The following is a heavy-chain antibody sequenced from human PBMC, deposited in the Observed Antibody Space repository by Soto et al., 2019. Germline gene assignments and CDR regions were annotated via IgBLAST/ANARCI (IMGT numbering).Heavy chain of an antibody. V-gene: IGHV3-74*01. D-gene: IGHD6-6*01. J-gene: IGHJ4*02. CDR3: ARVSSSSTGRYFDY. CDR2: INSDGSST. Sequence: SLRLSCAASGFTFSSYSMNWVRQAPGKGLEWVSCINSDGSSTNYADSVKGRFTISRDNAKNTLYLQMNTLRAEDTALYYCARVSSSSTGRYFDYWGKGTLVTVSS. CDR1: GFTFSSYS.